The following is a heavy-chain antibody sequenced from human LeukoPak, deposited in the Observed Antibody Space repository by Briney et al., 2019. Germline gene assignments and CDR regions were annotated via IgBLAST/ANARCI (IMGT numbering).Heavy chain of an antibody. J-gene: IGHJ4*02. CDR2: IYYSGST. Sequence: SETLSLTCTVSGGSISSYYWSWIRQPPGKGLEWIGYIYYSGSTNYNPSLKSRVTISVDTSKNQFSLKLSSVTAADTAVYYCARISKRGYYDSSGYLDYWGQGTLVTVSS. CDR3: ARISKRGYYDSSGYLDY. D-gene: IGHD3-22*01. CDR1: GGSISSYY. V-gene: IGHV4-59*01.